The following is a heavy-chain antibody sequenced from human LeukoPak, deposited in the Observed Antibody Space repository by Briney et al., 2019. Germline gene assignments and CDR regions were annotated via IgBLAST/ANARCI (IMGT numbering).Heavy chain of an antibody. V-gene: IGHV1-69*05. J-gene: IGHJ5*02. CDR2: IIPILGTA. CDR1: GGTFSSYA. CDR3: ASEGRIQRSWFDP. Sequence: SVKVSCKASGGTFSSYAISWVRQAPGQGLEWMGRIIPILGTANYAQKFQGRGTITTDESTSTAYMELSSLRSEDTAVYYCASEGRIQRSWFDPWGQGTLVTVSS. D-gene: IGHD5-18*01.